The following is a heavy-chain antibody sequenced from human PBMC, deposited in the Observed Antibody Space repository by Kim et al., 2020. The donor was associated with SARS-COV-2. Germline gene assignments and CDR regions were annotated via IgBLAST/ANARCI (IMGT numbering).Heavy chain of an antibody. CDR3: AKSDTQAAGTWSIVYYYGMDV. V-gene: IGHV3-23*01. Sequence: GGSLRLSCAASGFTFSSYAMSWVRQAPGKGLEWVSAISGSGGSTYYADSVKGRFTISRDNSKNTLYLQMNSLRAEDTAVYYCAKSDTQAAGTWSIVYYYGMDVWGQGTTVTVSS. D-gene: IGHD6-13*01. J-gene: IGHJ6*02. CDR2: ISGSGGST. CDR1: GFTFSSYA.